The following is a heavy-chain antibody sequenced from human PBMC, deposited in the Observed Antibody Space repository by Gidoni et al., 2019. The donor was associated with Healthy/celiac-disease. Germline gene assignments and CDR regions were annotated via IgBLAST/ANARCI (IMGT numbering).Heavy chain of an antibody. CDR2: FDPEDGET. CDR3: ATGSHLTGSSTPLYYYYYMDV. J-gene: IGHJ6*03. D-gene: IGHD2-2*01. Sequence: QVQLVQSGAEVKKPGASVKVSCKVSGYTLTELSMHWVRQAPGKGLEWMGGFDPEDGETIYAQKFQGRVTMTEDTSTDTAYMELSSLRSEDTAVYYCATGSHLTGSSTPLYYYYYMDVWGKGTTVTVSS. CDR1: GYTLTELS. V-gene: IGHV1-24*01.